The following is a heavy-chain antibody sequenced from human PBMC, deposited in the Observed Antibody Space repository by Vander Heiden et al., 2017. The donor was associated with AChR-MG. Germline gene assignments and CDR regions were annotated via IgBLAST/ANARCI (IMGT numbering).Heavy chain of an antibody. CDR3: ARSTIVGDSRRYDY. D-gene: IGHD1-26*01. V-gene: IGHV6-1*01. J-gene: IGHJ4*02. Sequence: QVQLQESGPALLKPSQTLSLTCSIPGDSVSSNSAAWNWIRQSPSRGLEWLGRTYYRSKWYNEYAVSVKSRIIIEPDTSKNQFSLQLNSVTPEDTAVYYCARSTIVGDSRRYDYWGQGTLVSVSS. CDR2: TYYRSKWYN. CDR1: GDSVSSNSAA.